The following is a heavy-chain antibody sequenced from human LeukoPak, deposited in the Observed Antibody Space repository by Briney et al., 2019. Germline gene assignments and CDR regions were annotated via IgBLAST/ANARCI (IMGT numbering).Heavy chain of an antibody. Sequence: PSQTPSLTCTVSGGSISSGSYYWRWIRQPPGKGLEWIGEINHSGSTNYNPSLKSRVTISVDTSKNQFSLKLSSVTAADTAVYYCARGQYGDYGGYYFDYWGQGTLVTVSS. CDR3: ARGQYGDYGGYYFDY. D-gene: IGHD4-17*01. J-gene: IGHJ4*02. CDR1: GGSISSGSYY. V-gene: IGHV4-39*07. CDR2: INHSGST.